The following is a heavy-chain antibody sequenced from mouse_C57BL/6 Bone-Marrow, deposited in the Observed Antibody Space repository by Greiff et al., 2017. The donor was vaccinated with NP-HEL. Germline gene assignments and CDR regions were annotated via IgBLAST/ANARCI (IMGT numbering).Heavy chain of an antibody. CDR2: ISDGGSYT. CDR3: AIDRYSNYENFDH. J-gene: IGHJ2*01. D-gene: IGHD2-5*01. CDR1: GFTFSSYA. V-gene: IGHV5-4*01. Sequence: EVQLVESGGGLVKPGGSLKLSCAASGFTFSSYAMSWVRQTPEKRLEWVATISDGGSYTYYPDNVKGRFTISRDNAKNNLSLQMSHLKSEDTAMYFCAIDRYSNYENFDHGGQGTTHTVSS.